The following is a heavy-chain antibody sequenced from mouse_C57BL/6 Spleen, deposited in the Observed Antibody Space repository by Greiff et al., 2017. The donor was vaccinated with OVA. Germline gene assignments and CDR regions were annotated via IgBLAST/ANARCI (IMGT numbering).Heavy chain of an antibody. V-gene: IGHV1-64*01. Sequence: QVQLQQSGAELVKPGASVKLSCKASGYTFTSYWMHWVKQRPGQGLEWIGMIHPNSGSTNYNEKFKSKATLTVDKSSSTAYMQLSSLTSEDSAVYYCARWNYGSSSYWYFDVWGTGTTVTVSS. CDR1: GYTFTSYW. D-gene: IGHD1-1*01. CDR3: ARWNYGSSSYWYFDV. J-gene: IGHJ1*03. CDR2: IHPNSGST.